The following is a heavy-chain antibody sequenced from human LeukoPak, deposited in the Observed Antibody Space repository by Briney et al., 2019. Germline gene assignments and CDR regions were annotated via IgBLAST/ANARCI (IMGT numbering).Heavy chain of an antibody. D-gene: IGHD3-22*01. CDR1: GYSFTGYY. Sequence: GASVKVSCKASGYSFTGYYIHWVRQAPGQGLEWMGWINPNSGGTNYAQKFQGRVTMTRDTSISTAYMELRSLRSDDTAVYYCARDGSSGYHEDYFDYWGQGTLVTVSS. CDR3: ARDGSSGYHEDYFDY. CDR2: INPNSGGT. J-gene: IGHJ4*02. V-gene: IGHV1-2*02.